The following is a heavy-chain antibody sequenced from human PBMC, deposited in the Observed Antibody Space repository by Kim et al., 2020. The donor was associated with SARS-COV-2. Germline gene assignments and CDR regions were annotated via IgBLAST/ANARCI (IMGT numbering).Heavy chain of an antibody. D-gene: IGHD3-3*01. Sequence: RVTISVDTSKNQFSLKLSSVTAADTAVYYCARQSGNYDFWSSKGDAGFDYWGQGTLVTVSS. CDR3: ARQSGNYDFWSSKGDAGFDY. V-gene: IGHV4-39*01. J-gene: IGHJ4*02.